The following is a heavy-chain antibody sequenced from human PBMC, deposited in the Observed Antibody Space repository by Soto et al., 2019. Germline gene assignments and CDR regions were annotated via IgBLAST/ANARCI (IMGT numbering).Heavy chain of an antibody. D-gene: IGHD6-19*01. CDR1: GYTFTSSG. CDR3: ARTVAGYFDY. CDR2: ISTYNGNT. V-gene: IGHV1-18*01. Sequence: AAVKVSCKASGYTFTSSGISWVRQAPGQGPEWMGWISTYNGNTNYAQNLQGRVTMTTDTSTSTAYMELRGLRSDDTAVYYCARTVAGYFDYWGQGTLVTVSS. J-gene: IGHJ4*02.